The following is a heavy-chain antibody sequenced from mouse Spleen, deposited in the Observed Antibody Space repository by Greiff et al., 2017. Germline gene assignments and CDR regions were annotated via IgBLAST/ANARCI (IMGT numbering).Heavy chain of an antibody. D-gene: IGHD1-2*01. V-gene: IGHV14-4*01. J-gene: IGHJ4*01. Sequence: EVMLVESGAELVRPGASVKLSCTASGFNIKDDYMHWVKQRPEQGLEWIGWIDPENGDTEYASKFQGKATITADTSSNTAYLQLSSLTSEDTAVYYCTTGLRLQGYYAMDYWGQGTSVTVSS. CDR1: GFNIKDDY. CDR3: TTGLRLQGYYAMDY. CDR2: IDPENGDT.